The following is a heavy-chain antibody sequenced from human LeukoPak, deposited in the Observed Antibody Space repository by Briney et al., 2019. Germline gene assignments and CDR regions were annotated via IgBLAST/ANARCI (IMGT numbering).Heavy chain of an antibody. CDR1: GGSFSGYY. CDR3: ARRCSSSSCYNY. D-gene: IGHD2-2*02. J-gene: IGHJ4*02. Sequence: SETLSLTCAVYGGSFSGYYWSWIRQPPGKGLEWIGEINHSGSTNYNPSLKSRVTISVDTSKNQFSLKLSSVTAADTAVYHCARRCSSSSCYNYWGQGTLVTVSS. V-gene: IGHV4-34*01. CDR2: INHSGST.